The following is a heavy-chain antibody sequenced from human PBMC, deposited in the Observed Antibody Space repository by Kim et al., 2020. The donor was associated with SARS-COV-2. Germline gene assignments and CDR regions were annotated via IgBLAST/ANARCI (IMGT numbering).Heavy chain of an antibody. CDR3: ARGDSSGHMTDFDY. J-gene: IGHJ4*02. D-gene: IGHD3-22*01. V-gene: IGHV3-30*01. Sequence: ADSGKGRFTISRDNSKNTLYLQMNSLRAEDTAVYYCARGDSSGHMTDFDYWGQGTLVTVSS.